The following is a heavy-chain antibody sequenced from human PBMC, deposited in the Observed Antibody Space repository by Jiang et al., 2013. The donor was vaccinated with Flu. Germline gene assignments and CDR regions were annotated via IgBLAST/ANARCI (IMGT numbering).Heavy chain of an antibody. J-gene: IGHJ6*02. D-gene: IGHD2-2*01. V-gene: IGHV1-18*01. CDR3: ARDAAYIVVVPAAHYYYYGMDV. CDR2: ISAYNGNT. Sequence: SWVRQAPGQGLEWMGWISAYNGNTNYAQKLQGRVTMTTDTSTSTAYMELRSLRSDDTAVYYCARDAAYIVVVPAAHYYYYGMDVWGQGTTVTVSS.